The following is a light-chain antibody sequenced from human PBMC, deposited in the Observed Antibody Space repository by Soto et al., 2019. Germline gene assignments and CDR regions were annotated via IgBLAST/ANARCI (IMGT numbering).Light chain of an antibody. CDR3: QHYNSYSEA. CDR2: KAS. J-gene: IGKJ1*01. Sequence: DIQMTQSPSTLSGSVGDRVTITCRASQTISSWLAWYQQKPGKAPKLLIYKASTLKSGVQSRFSGSGSGTEFTLHISSLQPDDFATYYCQHYNSYSEAFGQGPKVQLK. CDR1: QTISSW. V-gene: IGKV1-5*03.